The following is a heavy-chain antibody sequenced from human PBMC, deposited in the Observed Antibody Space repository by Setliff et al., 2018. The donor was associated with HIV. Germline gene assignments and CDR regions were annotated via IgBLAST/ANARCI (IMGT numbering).Heavy chain of an antibody. CDR3: SITTRRNDAFDI. J-gene: IGHJ3*02. D-gene: IGHD1-1*01. CDR1: GYTFTSYG. Sequence: ASEKVSCKASGYTFTSYGISWVRQAPGQGLEWMGWISAYNGNTNYAQKLQGRVTMTTDTSTSTAYMELRSLRSDDTAVYYCSITTRRNDAFDIWGQGTMVTVSS. CDR2: ISAYNGNT. V-gene: IGHV1-18*01.